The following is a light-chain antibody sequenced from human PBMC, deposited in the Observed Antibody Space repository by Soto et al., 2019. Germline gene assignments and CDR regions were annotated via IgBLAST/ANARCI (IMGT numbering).Light chain of an antibody. CDR3: QQYNTWPPIT. CDR1: QSVSSN. Sequence: EIVMRHSPATLSVSPGERATLSCRASQSVSSNLAWYQQKPGQAPRLLIYGASTRATGIPARFSGSGSGTEFTLTISSLQSEDFAVYYCQQYNTWPPITFGQGTRLEIK. V-gene: IGKV3-15*01. CDR2: GAS. J-gene: IGKJ5*01.